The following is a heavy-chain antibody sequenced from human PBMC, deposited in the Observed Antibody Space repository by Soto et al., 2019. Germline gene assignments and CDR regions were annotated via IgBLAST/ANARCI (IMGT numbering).Heavy chain of an antibody. CDR2: IYYSGST. CDR3: ARRTYYYDSSGYYSSASFDY. Sequence: SETLSLTCTVSGGSISSYYWSWIRQPPGKELEWIGYIYYSGSTNYNPSLKSRVTISVDTSKNQFSLKLSSVTAADTAVYYCARRTYYYDSSGYYSSASFDYWGQGTLVTVSS. CDR1: GGSISSYY. D-gene: IGHD3-22*01. J-gene: IGHJ4*02. V-gene: IGHV4-59*01.